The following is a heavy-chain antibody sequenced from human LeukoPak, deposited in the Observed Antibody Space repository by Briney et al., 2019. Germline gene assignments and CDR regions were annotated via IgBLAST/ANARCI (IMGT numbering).Heavy chain of an antibody. Sequence: GGSLRLSCVASGFTFTNYWMHWVRQAPGKGLVWVSRINSDGTSTTYADFVKGRFTISRDNAKSTLYLQMNSLRAEDTAMYYCARVRAWSFDYWGQGTLVTVSS. V-gene: IGHV3-74*01. CDR2: INSDGTST. CDR1: GFTFTNYW. D-gene: IGHD3-16*01. J-gene: IGHJ4*02. CDR3: ARVRAWSFDY.